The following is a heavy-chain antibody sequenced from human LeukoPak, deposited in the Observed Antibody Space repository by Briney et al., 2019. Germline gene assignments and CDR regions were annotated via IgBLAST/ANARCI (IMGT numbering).Heavy chain of an antibody. CDR2: IYYSGST. CDR3: ARWLQLDDAFDI. V-gene: IGHV4-61*01. D-gene: IGHD5-24*01. Sequence: SETLSLTCTVSGGSVSSGSYYWSWSRQPPGKGLEWLGHIYYSGSTSYSPSLKSRVTISVDTSKNQFSLKLSSVTAADTAIYYCARWLQLDDAFDIWGQGTMVIVSS. J-gene: IGHJ3*02. CDR1: GGSVSSGSYY.